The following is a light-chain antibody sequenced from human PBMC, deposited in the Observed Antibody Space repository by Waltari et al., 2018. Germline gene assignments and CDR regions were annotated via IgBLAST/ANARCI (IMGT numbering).Light chain of an antibody. Sequence: QSALTQPASVSGSPGQSLTISCTGTSSDVGGYKHVSWYQQHPDKAPKLMIYDVSKRPSGVSNRFSGSKSGNTASLTISGLQAEDEADYYCCSYAGSSTWVFGGGTKLTVL. CDR2: DVS. CDR1: SSDVGGYKH. V-gene: IGLV2-23*02. CDR3: CSYAGSSTWV. J-gene: IGLJ3*02.